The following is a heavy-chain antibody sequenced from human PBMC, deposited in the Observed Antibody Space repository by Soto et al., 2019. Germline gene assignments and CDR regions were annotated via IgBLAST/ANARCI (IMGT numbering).Heavy chain of an antibody. V-gene: IGHV3-30-3*01. J-gene: IGHJ6*02. CDR3: ARDLLLFSYYYDSSEGGMDV. CDR1: GFTFSSYA. D-gene: IGHD3-22*01. Sequence: TGGSLRLSCAASGFTFSSYAMHWVRQAPGKGLEWVAVISYDGSNKYYADSVKGRFTISRDNSKNTLYLQMNSLRAEDTAVYYWARDLLLFSYYYDSSEGGMDVWGQGTTVTVSS. CDR2: ISYDGSNK.